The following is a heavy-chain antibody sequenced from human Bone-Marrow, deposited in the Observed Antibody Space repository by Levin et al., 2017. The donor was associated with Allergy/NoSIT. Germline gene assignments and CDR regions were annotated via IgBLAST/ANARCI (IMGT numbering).Heavy chain of an antibody. V-gene: IGHV3-21*01. CDR2: ISSSSSYI. J-gene: IGHJ3*02. CDR1: GFTFSSYS. D-gene: IGHD3-22*01. Sequence: GGSLRLSCAASGFTFSSYSMNWVRQAPGKGLEWVSSISSSSSYIYYADSVKGRFTISRDNAKNSLYLQMNSLRAEDTAVYYCARDHIYYDSSGYWTAFDIWGQGTMVTVSS. CDR3: ARDHIYYDSSGYWTAFDI.